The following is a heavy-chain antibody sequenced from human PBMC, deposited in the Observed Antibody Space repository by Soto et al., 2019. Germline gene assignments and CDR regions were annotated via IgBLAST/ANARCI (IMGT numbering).Heavy chain of an antibody. CDR3: SGGVGDAF. CDR2: INQDGSEK. Sequence: EVHLVESGGGLVQTGGSLRLSCAIFESTVSRDWMNWVRQAPGKGREWVAHINQDGSEKYYVDSVKGRFTSSRDNANKTLYLQMNSLRPADTAMYYCSGGVGDAFWGQGTLVTVSS. CDR1: ESTVSRDW. D-gene: IGHD1-26*01. J-gene: IGHJ4*02. V-gene: IGHV3-7*04.